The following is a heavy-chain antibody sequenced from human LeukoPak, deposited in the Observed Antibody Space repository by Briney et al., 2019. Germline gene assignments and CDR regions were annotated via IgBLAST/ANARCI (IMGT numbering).Heavy chain of an antibody. Sequence: GASVEVSCKASGYTFSTYDINWVRQAPGQGLEWMGWISAYNGNTNYAQKLQGRVTMTTDTSTSTAYMELRSLRSDDTAVYYCARVQPGAGPFDYWGQGTLVTVSS. J-gene: IGHJ4*02. CDR1: GYTFSTYD. CDR2: ISAYNGNT. V-gene: IGHV1-18*01. CDR3: ARVQPGAGPFDY. D-gene: IGHD2-2*01.